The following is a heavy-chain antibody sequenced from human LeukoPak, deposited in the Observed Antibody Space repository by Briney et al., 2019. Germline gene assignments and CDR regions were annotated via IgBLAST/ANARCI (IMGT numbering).Heavy chain of an antibody. CDR3: ARSVNVAGPYYYYGMDL. D-gene: IGHD6-19*01. CDR1: GGSISSYY. V-gene: IGHV4-59*08. Sequence: SETLSLTCTVSGGSISSYYWSWIRQPPGKGLEWIGYIYYSGSTNYNPSLKSRVTISVDTSKNQFSLKLSSVTAADTAVYYCARSVNVAGPYYYYGMDLWGQGTTVTVSS. J-gene: IGHJ6*02. CDR2: IYYSGST.